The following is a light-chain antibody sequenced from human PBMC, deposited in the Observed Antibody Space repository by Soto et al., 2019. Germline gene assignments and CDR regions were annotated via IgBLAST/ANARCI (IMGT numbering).Light chain of an antibody. CDR2: EVS. V-gene: IGLV2-14*03. CDR3: SSYTSTTTRV. CDR1: SSDVGGYNY. Sequence: QSALTQPASVSGSPGQSITISCTGTSSDVGGYNYVSWYQQHPGKGPKLMIYEVSNRPSGASNRFSGSKSGNTATLTISGLQAEDEADYYCSSYTSTTTRVFGTGTKLTVL. J-gene: IGLJ1*01.